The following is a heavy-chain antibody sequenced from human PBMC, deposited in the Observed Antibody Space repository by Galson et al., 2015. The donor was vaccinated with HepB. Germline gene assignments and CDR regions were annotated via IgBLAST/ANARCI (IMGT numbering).Heavy chain of an antibody. CDR3: TRDRPTAIAAAASFQY. D-gene: IGHD6-25*01. CDR1: GFTFSRYN. V-gene: IGHV3-21*01. Sequence: SLRLSCAASGFTFSRYNMNWVRQAPGKGLEWVSSISSTSNYIYYADSVKGRFSISRDNAKNSLFLQMNSLTVEDTALYYCTRDRPTAIAAAASFQYWGQGTLVTVSS. CDR2: ISSTSNYI. J-gene: IGHJ1*01.